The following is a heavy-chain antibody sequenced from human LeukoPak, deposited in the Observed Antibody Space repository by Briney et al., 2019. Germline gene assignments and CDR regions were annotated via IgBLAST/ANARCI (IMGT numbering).Heavy chain of an antibody. Sequence: ASVKVSCKASGYTFSGYYMHWVRQAPGQWLEWMGWINPNSGGTNYAQKFQGRVTMTRDTSISTAYMELSSLTSDDTAVYYCARGYCSGGICLENYWGQGTLVTVSS. CDR1: GYTFSGYY. D-gene: IGHD2-15*01. CDR2: INPNSGGT. J-gene: IGHJ4*02. V-gene: IGHV1-2*02. CDR3: ARGYCSGGICLENY.